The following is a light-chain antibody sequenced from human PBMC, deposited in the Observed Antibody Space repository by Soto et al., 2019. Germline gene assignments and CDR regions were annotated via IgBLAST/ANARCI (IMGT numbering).Light chain of an antibody. V-gene: IGLV2-14*03. J-gene: IGLJ3*02. CDR3: SSYTGTSTLV. CDR1: SSDVGGYNY. Sequence: QSVLTQPASVSGSPGQSITISCTGTSSDVGGYNYVSWYQQHPGKAPKLIIYDVSNRPSGVSNRFSGSKSGNTASLTISGLQAEDEADYYCSSYTGTSTLVFGGGTKVTVL. CDR2: DVS.